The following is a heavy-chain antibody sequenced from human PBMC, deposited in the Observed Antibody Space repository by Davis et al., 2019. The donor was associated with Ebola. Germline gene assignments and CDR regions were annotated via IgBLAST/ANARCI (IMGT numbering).Heavy chain of an antibody. CDR1: GVSISSSSDY. CDR3: AHKAYGSLANWFGP. J-gene: IGHJ5*02. Sequence: TLSLTCTVSGVSISSSSDYWGWIRRPPGKALEWLALIDWDDDKYYNKPLETRLTISKDTSKNQVVLTMTNMDPVDTATYYCAHKAYGSLANWFGPWGQGTLVTVSS. D-gene: IGHD4-17*01. CDR2: IDWDDDK. V-gene: IGHV2-70*13.